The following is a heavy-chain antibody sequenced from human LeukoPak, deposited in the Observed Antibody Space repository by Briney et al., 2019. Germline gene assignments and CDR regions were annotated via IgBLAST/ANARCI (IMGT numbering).Heavy chain of an antibody. Sequence: GGSLRLSCAASGFTVSSNYMSWVRQAPGKGLEWVSVIYSGGSTYYADSVKGRFTISRDNSKNTLYLQMNSLRAEDTAVYYCAKDFAYEAAGTQYYYYGMDVWGQGTTVTVSS. J-gene: IGHJ6*02. CDR2: IYSGGST. CDR3: AKDFAYEAAGTQYYYYGMDV. D-gene: IGHD6-13*01. V-gene: IGHV3-53*05. CDR1: GFTVSSNY.